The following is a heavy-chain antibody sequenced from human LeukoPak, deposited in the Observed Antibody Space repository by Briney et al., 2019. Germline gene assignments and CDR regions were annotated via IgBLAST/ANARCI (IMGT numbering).Heavy chain of an antibody. Sequence: GGSLRLSCAASGFTFSSYWMSWVRQAPGKGLEWVANIKQDGSEKCYVDSVKGRFTISRDNAKNSLYLQMNSLRAEDTAVYYCARAKWELLTDYWGQGTLVTVSS. J-gene: IGHJ4*02. CDR1: GFTFSSYW. V-gene: IGHV3-7*05. D-gene: IGHD1-26*01. CDR3: ARAKWELLTDY. CDR2: IKQDGSEK.